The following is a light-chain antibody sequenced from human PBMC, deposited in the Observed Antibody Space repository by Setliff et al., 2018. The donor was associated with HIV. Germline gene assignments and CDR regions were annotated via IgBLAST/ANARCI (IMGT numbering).Light chain of an antibody. J-gene: IGLJ2*01. CDR1: SSDIGGFSF. CDR3: SSYSSSSNPV. V-gene: IGLV2-14*03. Sequence: QSVLTQPASVSASPGQSITISCTGTSSDIGGFSFVSWYQQHPGKAPKLIIYDVNTRPSGISDRFSGSKSGNEASLTISGLQAEDEAHYYCSSYSSSSNPVFGGGTKVTV. CDR2: DVN.